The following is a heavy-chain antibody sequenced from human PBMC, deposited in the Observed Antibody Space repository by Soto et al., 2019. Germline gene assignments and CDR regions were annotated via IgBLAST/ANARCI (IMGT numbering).Heavy chain of an antibody. CDR3: ARDTVYCSGESCYPFDY. CDR2: ISAYNGNT. Sequence: GASVKVSCKASGYTFTSYCISWVRQAPGQGLEWMGWISAYNGNTNYAHKFQGRVTMTTDTSTSTAYMELRSLRSDETAVYFCARDTVYCSGESCYPFDYWGQGTLVTVSS. D-gene: IGHD2-15*01. V-gene: IGHV1-18*01. CDR1: GYTFTSYC. J-gene: IGHJ4*02.